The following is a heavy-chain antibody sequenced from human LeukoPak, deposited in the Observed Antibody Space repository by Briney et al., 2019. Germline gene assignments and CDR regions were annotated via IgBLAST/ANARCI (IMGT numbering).Heavy chain of an antibody. CDR2: ISTSGNT. V-gene: IGHV3-53*01. J-gene: IGHJ4*02. Sequence: ETLSLTCTVSGGSISSYFWSWVRQAPGKGLEWVSLISTSGNTHYADSVEGRFTISRDNSKNTLYLQMNSLRAEDTAVYHCAKDLDSSGDYSYRYWGQGTLVTVSS. D-gene: IGHD3-22*01. CDR3: AKDLDSSGDYSYRY. CDR1: GGSISSYF.